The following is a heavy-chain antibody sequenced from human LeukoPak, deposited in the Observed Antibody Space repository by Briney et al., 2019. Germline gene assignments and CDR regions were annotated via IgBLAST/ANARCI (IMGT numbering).Heavy chain of an antibody. CDR2: IYSGGST. D-gene: IGHD2-2*01. CDR3: AREVDAAAAYNWFDP. Sequence: PGGSLRLSCAASGFTVSSNYMSWVRQAPGKGLEWVSLIYSGGSTYYADSVKGRFTISRDNSKNTLYLQMNSLRAEDTAVYYCAREVDAAAAYNWFDPWGQGTLVTVSS. CDR1: GFTVSSNY. V-gene: IGHV3-53*05. J-gene: IGHJ5*02.